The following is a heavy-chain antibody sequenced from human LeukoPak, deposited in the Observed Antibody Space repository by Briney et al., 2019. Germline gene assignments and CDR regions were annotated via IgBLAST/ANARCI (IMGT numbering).Heavy chain of an antibody. CDR2: ISSSGSTI. CDR1: GFTFSDYY. CDR3: AKCEEYTIPESPNVLRFLEWLPSGYYYGMDV. V-gene: IGHV3-11*01. D-gene: IGHD3-3*01. J-gene: IGHJ6*02. Sequence: KSGGSLRLPCAASGFTFSDYYMSWIRQAPGKGLEWVSYISSSGSTIYYADSVKGRFTISRDNSKNTLYLQMNSLRAEDTAVYYCAKCEEYTIPESPNVLRFLEWLPSGYYYGMDVWGQGTTVTVSS.